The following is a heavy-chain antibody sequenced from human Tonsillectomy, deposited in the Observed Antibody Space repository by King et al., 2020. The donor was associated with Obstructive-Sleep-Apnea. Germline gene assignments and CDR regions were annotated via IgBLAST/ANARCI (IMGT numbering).Heavy chain of an antibody. CDR2: LSGSDGST. CDR1: GFTFRSYA. Sequence: VQLVESGGGLVQPGGSLRLSCAVSGFTFRSYAMNWVRQAPGKGLEWVSTLSGSDGSTYYADYVKGRFTISRDNSKNTLYLQMNSLRVEDTAEYYCAKVSRDGGIVEVPTAKEYYYYYYDLDVWGQGTTVTVSS. V-gene: IGHV3-23*04. J-gene: IGHJ6*02. D-gene: IGHD2-2*01. CDR3: AKVSRDGGIVEVPTAKEYYYYYYDLDV.